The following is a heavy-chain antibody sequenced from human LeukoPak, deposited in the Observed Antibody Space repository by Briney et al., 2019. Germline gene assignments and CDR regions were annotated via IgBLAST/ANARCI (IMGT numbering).Heavy chain of an antibody. CDR1: GYTFISYA. Sequence: ASVKVSCKASGYTFISYAMNWVRQAPGQGLEWMGWINTNTGNPTYAQGFTGRFVFSLDTSVSTAYLQISSLKAEDTAVYYCARVSSSWYVGWFDPWGQGTLVTVSS. CDR3: ARVSSSWYVGWFDP. V-gene: IGHV7-4-1*02. J-gene: IGHJ5*02. CDR2: INTNTGNP. D-gene: IGHD6-13*01.